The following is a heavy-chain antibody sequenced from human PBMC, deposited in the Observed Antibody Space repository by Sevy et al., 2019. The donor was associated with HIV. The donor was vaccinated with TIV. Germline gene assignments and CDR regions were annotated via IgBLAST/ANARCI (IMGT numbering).Heavy chain of an antibody. V-gene: IGHV4-61*01. Sequence: TLSLTCTVSGGSVSSGSYYWSWIRQPPGKGLEWIGYIYYSGSTNYNPSLKSRVTISVDTSKNQFSLKLSSVTAADTAVYYCARIQYQLPHWNYYYGMDVWGQGTTVTVSS. D-gene: IGHD2-2*01. CDR2: IYYSGST. J-gene: IGHJ6*02. CDR1: GGSVSSGSYY. CDR3: ARIQYQLPHWNYYYGMDV.